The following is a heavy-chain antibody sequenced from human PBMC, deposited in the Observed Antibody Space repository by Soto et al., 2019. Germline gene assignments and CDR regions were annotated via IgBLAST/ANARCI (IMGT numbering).Heavy chain of an antibody. CDR1: GFTFSSVA. D-gene: IGHD6-13*01. CDR3: AKHAAAAAPDY. J-gene: IGHJ4*02. Sequence: GGSLRLSCAGSGFTFSSVAMTWVRQAPGKGLEWVSSISGSGDSTYYADSVKGRFTISRDNSKNTLYLQMNSLRAEDTAVYYCAKHAAAAAPDYWGQGTQVTVSS. CDR2: ISGSGDST. V-gene: IGHV3-23*01.